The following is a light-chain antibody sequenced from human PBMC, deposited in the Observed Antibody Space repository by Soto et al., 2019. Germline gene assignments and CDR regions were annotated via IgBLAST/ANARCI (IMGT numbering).Light chain of an antibody. J-gene: IGLJ1*01. CDR2: EVS. CDR3: SSHAGKGNPFV. CDR1: SSDIATYKE. V-gene: IGLV2-8*01. Sequence: QSALTQPPSASGSPGQSVTISCIGTSSDIATYKEVSWYQQHPGKAPKLIIYEVSRRPSGVPDRFSGSKSGNTASLTVSGLQAEDEADYYCSSHAGKGNPFVFGPGTKLTVL.